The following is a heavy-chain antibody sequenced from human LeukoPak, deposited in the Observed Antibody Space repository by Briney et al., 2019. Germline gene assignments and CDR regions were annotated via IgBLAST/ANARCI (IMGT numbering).Heavy chain of an antibody. J-gene: IGHJ4*02. CDR1: GFTFSSYG. CDR3: TRPSADDYGSNDY. V-gene: IGHV3-30*02. Sequence: GGSLRLSCAASGFTFSSYGMHWVRQAPGKGLEWVAFIRYDGSNKYYADSVKGRFTISRDNDKNELYLQMNSLRAEDTAVYYCTRPSADDYGSNDYWGQGTLVIVSS. CDR2: IRYDGSNK. D-gene: IGHD4-17*01.